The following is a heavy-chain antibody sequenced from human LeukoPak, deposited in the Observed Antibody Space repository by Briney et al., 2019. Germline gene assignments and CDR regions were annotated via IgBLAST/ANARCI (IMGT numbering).Heavy chain of an antibody. CDR1: GASISNGHW. D-gene: IGHD6-13*01. J-gene: IGHJ5*02. V-gene: IGHV4-4*02. CDR3: VTYTSSGRPDS. Sequence: PSQTLSLTCAVSGASISNGHWCNWVRQPPGKGLEWIGEIYHSGSTNYNPSLKSRATISVDHPKNHFSLNLTSVTAADTATYYCVTYTSSGRPDSWGQGTLVTVSS. CDR2: IYHSGST.